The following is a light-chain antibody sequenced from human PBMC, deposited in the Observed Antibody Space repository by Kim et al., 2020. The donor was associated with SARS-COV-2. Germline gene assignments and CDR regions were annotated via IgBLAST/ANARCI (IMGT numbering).Light chain of an antibody. CDR3: QAWDSSTAVV. J-gene: IGLJ2*01. Sequence: VSPGQTARLTCSGDKLGDKYACWYQQKQGQSPVLVIYQDSTRPSGIPERFSGSNSGNTATLTISGTQAMDEADYYCQAWDSSTAVVFGGGTQLTVL. CDR1: KLGDKY. V-gene: IGLV3-1*01. CDR2: QDS.